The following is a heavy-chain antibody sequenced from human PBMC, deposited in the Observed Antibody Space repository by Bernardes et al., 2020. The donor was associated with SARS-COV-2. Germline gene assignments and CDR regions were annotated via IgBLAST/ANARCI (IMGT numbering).Heavy chain of an antibody. V-gene: IGHV3-23*01. J-gene: IGHJ6*02. Sequence: LRLSCAASGFTFSSYAMNWVRQAPGKGLEWVSVISDSGSRTYYADSVKGRFTISRDNSKNMLYLEMNSLKAEDTAVYYCAKDSVPRFRYHYGMDVWGQGTTLTVSS. CDR1: GFTFSSYA. CDR3: AKDSVPRFRYHYGMDV. D-gene: IGHD2-2*01. CDR2: ISDSGSRT.